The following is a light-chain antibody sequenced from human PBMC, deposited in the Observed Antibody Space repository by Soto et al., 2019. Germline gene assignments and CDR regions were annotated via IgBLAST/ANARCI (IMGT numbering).Light chain of an antibody. CDR3: GKWDSSLSTYV. V-gene: IGLV1-51*02. CDR1: NSNIGNNY. Sequence: QSVLTQPPSVSAAPGQKVTVSCSGSNSNIGNNYVSWYQQLPGTAPKLLIYENNKRPSGIPDRFSGSKSGTSATLVITGLQTGDDADYYCGKWDSSLSTYVFGTGTKLTVL. CDR2: ENN. J-gene: IGLJ1*01.